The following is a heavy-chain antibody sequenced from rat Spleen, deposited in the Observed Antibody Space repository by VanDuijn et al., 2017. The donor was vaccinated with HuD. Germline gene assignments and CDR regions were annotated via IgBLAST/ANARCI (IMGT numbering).Heavy chain of an antibody. CDR2: ISNGGGKT. V-gene: IGHV5-25*01. CDR1: GFTLSDHY. D-gene: IGHD5-1*01. Sequence: EVQLVESDGGLVQPGRSLKLSCAASGFTLSDHYMAWVRQAPTKGLEWVASISNGGGKTYYRDSVQGRFTISRDNAKSTLYLQMDSLRSEDTATYYCASSSITGFDYWGQGVMVTVSS. J-gene: IGHJ2*01. CDR3: ASSSITGFDY.